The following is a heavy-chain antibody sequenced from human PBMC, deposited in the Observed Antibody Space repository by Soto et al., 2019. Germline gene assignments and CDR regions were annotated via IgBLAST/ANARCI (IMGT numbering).Heavy chain of an antibody. J-gene: IGHJ4*02. CDR2: ISSDGSEK. CDR1: GFTFSNYP. CDR3: AREPEQLVSLDY. V-gene: IGHV3-30-3*01. Sequence: GGSLRLSCAASGFTFSNYPMHWVRQAPGKGLEWVALISSDGSEKYYADSVKGRFSISRDNSKNALFLQMNSLRPADTAVYYCAREPEQLVSLDYWGQGTLVTVSS. D-gene: IGHD6-6*01.